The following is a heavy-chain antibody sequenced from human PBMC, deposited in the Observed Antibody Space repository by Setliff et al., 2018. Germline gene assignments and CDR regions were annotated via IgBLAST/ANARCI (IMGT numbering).Heavy chain of an antibody. CDR1: RFTFSNYG. Sequence: GGSLRLSCVASRFTFSNYGMHWVRQAPGKGLEWVALIWNDGSSKFYGDSVKGRFTISRDNSKNTLYLQMNSLRAEDTAVYYCARDHNYAYDYWGQGTLVTVSS. J-gene: IGHJ4*02. D-gene: IGHD1-1*01. CDR2: IWNDGSSK. CDR3: ARDHNYAYDY. V-gene: IGHV3-33*01.